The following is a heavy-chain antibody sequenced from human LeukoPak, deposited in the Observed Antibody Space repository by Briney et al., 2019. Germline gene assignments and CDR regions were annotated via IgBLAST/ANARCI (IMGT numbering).Heavy chain of an antibody. CDR2: IYYTGST. J-gene: IGHJ4*02. CDR1: GASMSDYY. D-gene: IGHD3-9*01. V-gene: IGHV4-59*08. CDR3: VRRVRYFGQNDY. Sequence: SETLSLTCTVSGASMSDYYWSWIRQPLGKGLEWIGYIYYTGSTNYNPSLKSRVTMSVDTSKNQISLELSSVTAADSAVYYCVRRVRYFGQNDYWGQGTLVTVSS.